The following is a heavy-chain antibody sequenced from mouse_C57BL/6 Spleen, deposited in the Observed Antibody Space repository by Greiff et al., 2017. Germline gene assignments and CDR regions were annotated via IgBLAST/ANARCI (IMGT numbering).Heavy chain of an antibody. D-gene: IGHD1-1*01. CDR2: IYPGSGST. V-gene: IGHV1-55*01. CDR3: ARDYYGSKGYFDV. Sequence: VQLQQPGAELVKPGASVKMSCKASGYTFTSYWITWVKQRPGQGLEWIGDIYPGSGSTNYTEKFKSKATLTVDTSSSTAYMQLSSLTSEDSAVFYCARDYYGSKGYFDVWGTGTTVTVSS. J-gene: IGHJ1*03. CDR1: GYTFTSYW.